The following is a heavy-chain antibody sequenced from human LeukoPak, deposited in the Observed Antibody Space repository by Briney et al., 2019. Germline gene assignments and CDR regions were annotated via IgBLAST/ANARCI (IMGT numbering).Heavy chain of an antibody. D-gene: IGHD6-13*01. J-gene: IGHJ4*02. CDR3: TRVGVGQQLVPPHFDY. CDR1: GFTFGDYA. Sequence: GGSLRLSCTASGFTFGDYAMSWFRQAPGKGLEWVGFIRGKAYGGTTEYAASVKGRFTISRDDSKSIAYLQMNSLKTEDTAVYYCTRVGVGQQLVPPHFDYWGQGTLVTVSS. CDR2: IRGKAYGGTT. V-gene: IGHV3-49*03.